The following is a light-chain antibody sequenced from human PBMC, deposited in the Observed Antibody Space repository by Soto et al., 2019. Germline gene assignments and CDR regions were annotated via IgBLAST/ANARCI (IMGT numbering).Light chain of an antibody. CDR2: GAS. V-gene: IGKV3-20*01. CDR3: QQYGSSQT. J-gene: IGKJ1*01. Sequence: EIVLTQSPGTLSLSPGERATLSRRASQSVSSSYLAWYQQKPGQAPRLLIYGASSRATGIPDRFSGSGSGKDFTLTISRLEPEDFAVYYCQQYGSSQTFGQGTKVDIK. CDR1: QSVSSSY.